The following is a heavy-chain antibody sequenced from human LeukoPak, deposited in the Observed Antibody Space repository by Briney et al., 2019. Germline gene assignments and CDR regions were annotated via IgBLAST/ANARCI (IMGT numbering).Heavy chain of an antibody. J-gene: IGHJ6*03. Sequence: SETLSLTCTVSGGSISSSGYYWGWIRQPPGKGLEWIGSIYFSGSTYYNPSLKSRVTISVDTSKNQFSLKLSSVTAADTAVYYCARVEGVYYYYYMDVWGKGTTVTVSS. CDR1: GGSISSSGYY. CDR3: ARVEGVYYYYYMDV. CDR2: IYFSGST. D-gene: IGHD3-16*01. V-gene: IGHV4-39*07.